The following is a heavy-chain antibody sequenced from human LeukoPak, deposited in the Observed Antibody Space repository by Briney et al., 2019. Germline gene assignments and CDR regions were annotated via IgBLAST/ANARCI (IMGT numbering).Heavy chain of an antibody. J-gene: IGHJ5*02. CDR1: GVSISSGSYY. Sequence: SETLSLTCTVSGVSISSGSYYWSWIRQPAGKGLEWIGRIHTSGNTNYNPSLKSRVTISIDTSKNQFSLKLSSVTAADTAVYYCARVGRRITMVRGVRAGSFWFDPWGQGTLVTVSS. CDR2: IHTSGNT. CDR3: ARVGRRITMVRGVRAGSFWFDP. V-gene: IGHV4-61*02. D-gene: IGHD3-10*01.